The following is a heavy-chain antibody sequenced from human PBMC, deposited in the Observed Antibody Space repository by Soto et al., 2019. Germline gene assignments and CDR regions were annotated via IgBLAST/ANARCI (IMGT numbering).Heavy chain of an antibody. V-gene: IGHV3-33*01. D-gene: IGHD3-16*01. CDR1: GFTFSGFG. CDR2: IWYDGSDK. J-gene: IGHJ4*02. CDR3: AFGNLSYYFDF. Sequence: GGSLRLSXAASGFTFSGFGMHWVRQAPGKGLEWVAIIWYDGSDKYYADSVKGRFTISRDNSKNTLYLQMNSLRAEDTAVYHCAFGNLSYYFDFWGQGTPVTVST.